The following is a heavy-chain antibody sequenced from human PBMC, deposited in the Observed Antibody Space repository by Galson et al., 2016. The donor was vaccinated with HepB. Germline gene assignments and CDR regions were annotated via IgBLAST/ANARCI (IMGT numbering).Heavy chain of an antibody. Sequence: SLRLSCAASGFTFSSYAIHWVRQSPGQGLEWVAVISYDGSAQFYADSVKGRFTISRDNLKSTMYLHMSSLRTDDTGVFFCARDHHAYSPMWYQLGYYAVDVWGRGTAVTVSS. V-gene: IGHV3-30*04. D-gene: IGHD7-27*01. CDR1: GFTFSSYA. CDR2: ISYDGSAQ. J-gene: IGHJ6*02. CDR3: ARDHHAYSPMWYQLGYYAVDV.